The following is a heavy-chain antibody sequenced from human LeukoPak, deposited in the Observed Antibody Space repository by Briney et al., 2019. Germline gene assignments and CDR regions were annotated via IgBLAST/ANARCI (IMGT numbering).Heavy chain of an antibody. J-gene: IGHJ4*02. D-gene: IGHD7-27*01. CDR1: GGTFSSYA. CDR3: ARDLSSTSNWEFDY. V-gene: IGHV1-2*06. CDR2: LNPNNGDT. Sequence: ASVKVSCKASGGTFSSYAISWVRQAPGQGLEWMGRLNPNNGDTYYAQDFQGRVTMTRDTSISTAYMELSRLTSDDTAVYYCARDLSSTSNWEFDYWGQGTLVTVSS.